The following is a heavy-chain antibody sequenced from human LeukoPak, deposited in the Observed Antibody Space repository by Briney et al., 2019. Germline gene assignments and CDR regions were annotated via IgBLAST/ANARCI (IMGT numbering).Heavy chain of an antibody. V-gene: IGHV4-59*01. D-gene: IGHD3-22*01. CDR1: GGSISSYY. J-gene: IGHJ4*02. CDR3: ARDMGSGYDY. CDR2: IYYSGSI. Sequence: PSETLSLTCTVSGGSISSYYWSWIRQPPGKGLEWIGYIYYSGSINYNPSLKSRVTISVDTSKNQFSLKLSSVTAADTAVYYCARDMGSGYDYWGQGTLVTVSS.